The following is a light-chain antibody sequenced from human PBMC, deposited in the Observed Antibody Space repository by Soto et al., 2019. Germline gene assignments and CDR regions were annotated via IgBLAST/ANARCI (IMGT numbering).Light chain of an antibody. CDR1: QYISNW. CDR2: DAS. Sequence: DIQMTQSPSALYASVGDRVIITCRASQYISNWVAWYQQKPGKAPKLLIYDASTLESGVPSRFTGSSSGTEFTLTISSLQPDDFATYYCQQYNSFSGTFGGGTKVDIK. V-gene: IGKV1-5*01. CDR3: QQYNSFSGT. J-gene: IGKJ4*01.